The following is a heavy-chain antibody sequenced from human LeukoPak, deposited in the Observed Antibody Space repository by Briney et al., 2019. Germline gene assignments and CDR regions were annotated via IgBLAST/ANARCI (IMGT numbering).Heavy chain of an antibody. CDR2: YIPMFGTA. D-gene: IGHD1-26*01. CDR1: GGTFSRYA. V-gene: IGHV1-69*13. Sequence: SVKVSCKASGGTFSRYAISWVRQAPGQGLEWMGGYIPMFGTANYAQNFQNRVTITADESTSTFSMEVSSLRPEDTAVYFCAGASSKWELSFWGKGTLVTVSS. CDR3: AGASSKWELSF. J-gene: IGHJ4*02.